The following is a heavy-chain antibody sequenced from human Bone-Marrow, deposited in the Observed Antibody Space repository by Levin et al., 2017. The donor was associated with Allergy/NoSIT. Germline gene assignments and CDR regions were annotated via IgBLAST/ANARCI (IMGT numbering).Heavy chain of an antibody. Sequence: PGGSLRLSCITSGFTFVDYGMSWFRQAPGKGLEGLGFIRSETWRGTTQYAPSVKGRFTISRDNSKSMAYLQMNSLKIEDTGVYFCAVGYNYGFDFWGQGTLVTVSS. V-gene: IGHV3-49*03. CDR3: AVGYNYGFDF. CDR1: GFTFVDYG. J-gene: IGHJ4*02. CDR2: IRSETWRGTT. D-gene: IGHD5-12*01.